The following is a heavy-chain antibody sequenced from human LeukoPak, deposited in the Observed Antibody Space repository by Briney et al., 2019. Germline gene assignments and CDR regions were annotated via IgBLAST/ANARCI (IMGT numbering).Heavy chain of an antibody. CDR2: MNPNSGNT. J-gene: IGHJ4*02. D-gene: IGHD4-17*01. V-gene: IGHV1-8*01. Sequence: ASVTVSCKASGYTFTSYDINWVRQATGQGREWMGWMNPNSGNTGYAQKFQGRVTMTRNASISTAYMELSSLRSEDTAVYYCATSYDYGDYDDYWGQGALVTVSS. CDR1: GYTFTSYD. CDR3: ATSYDYGDYDDY.